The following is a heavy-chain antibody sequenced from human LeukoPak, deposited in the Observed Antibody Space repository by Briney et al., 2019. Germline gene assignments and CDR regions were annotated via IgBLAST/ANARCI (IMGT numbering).Heavy chain of an antibody. Sequence: SETLSLTCTVSGASISRSSYYWGWIRQPPGKGLEWIGSIYHSGSTYYNPSLKSRVTISVDTSKNQFSLKLSSVTAADTAVYYCARVEIFGVVIIDYWGQGTLVTVSS. D-gene: IGHD3-3*01. CDR3: ARVEIFGVVIIDY. J-gene: IGHJ4*02. V-gene: IGHV4-39*07. CDR2: IYHSGST. CDR1: GASISRSSYY.